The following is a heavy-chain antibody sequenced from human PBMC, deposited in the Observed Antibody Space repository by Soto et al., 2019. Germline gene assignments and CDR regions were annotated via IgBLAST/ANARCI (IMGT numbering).Heavy chain of an antibody. CDR3: ARVLGLAARAPTLIDY. Sequence: SETLSLTCTVSGGSISSYYWSWIRQPPGKGLEWIGYIYYSGSTNYNPSLKSRVTISVDTSKNQFSLKLSSVTASDTAVYYCARVLGLAARAPTLIDYWGQGTLVTVSS. CDR2: IYYSGST. D-gene: IGHD6-6*01. J-gene: IGHJ4*02. V-gene: IGHV4-59*12. CDR1: GGSISSYY.